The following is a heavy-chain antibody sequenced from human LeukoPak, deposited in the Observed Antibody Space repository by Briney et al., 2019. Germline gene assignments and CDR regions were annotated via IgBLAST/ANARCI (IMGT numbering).Heavy chain of an antibody. Sequence: GGSLRLSCAASGFTFDGYGMSWVRQAPGKGLEWVSAIDWNGGNAGYADSVKGRFTISRDNAKNSLYLHLNSLRAEDTALYQCARVWGGLSYGMDVWGQGTTVTVSS. J-gene: IGHJ6*02. CDR2: IDWNGGNA. D-gene: IGHD3-16*01. CDR3: ARVWGGLSYGMDV. V-gene: IGHV3-20*01. CDR1: GFTFDGYG.